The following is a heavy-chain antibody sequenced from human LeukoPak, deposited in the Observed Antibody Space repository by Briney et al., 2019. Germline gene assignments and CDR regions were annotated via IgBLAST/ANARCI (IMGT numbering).Heavy chain of an antibody. CDR1: GFTFSSYG. Sequence: GGSLRLSCAASGFTFSSYGMHWVRQAPGKGLEWVAVISYDGSNKYYADSVKGRFTISRDNAKNSLYLQMNSLRAEDTALYYCAKDKERALDYWGQGTLVTVSS. CDR3: AKDKERALDY. V-gene: IGHV3-30*18. D-gene: IGHD5-24*01. CDR2: ISYDGSNK. J-gene: IGHJ4*02.